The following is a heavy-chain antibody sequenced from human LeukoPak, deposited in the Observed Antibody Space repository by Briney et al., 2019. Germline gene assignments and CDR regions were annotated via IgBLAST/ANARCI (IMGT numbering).Heavy chain of an antibody. D-gene: IGHD6-19*01. CDR2: IIPIFGTA. Sequence: SVKVSCKASGGTFSSYGISWVRQAPGQGLEWMGGIIPIFGTANYAQKFQGRVTITADESTCTAYMELSSLRSEDTAVYYCARGSRGIVVPDTEHYYFGMDVWGQGTTVTVSS. V-gene: IGHV1-69*01. CDR3: ARGSRGIVVPDTEHYYFGMDV. J-gene: IGHJ6*02. CDR1: GGTFSSYG.